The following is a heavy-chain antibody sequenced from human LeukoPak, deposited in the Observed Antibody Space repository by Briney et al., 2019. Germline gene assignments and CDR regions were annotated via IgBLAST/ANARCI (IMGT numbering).Heavy chain of an antibody. V-gene: IGHV4-31*11. CDR2: IYYSGST. CDR1: GGSFSAYY. CDR3: ARENVQYSSSWHFDY. Sequence: SETLSLTCAVYGGSFSAYYWSWIRQHPGKGLEWIGYIYYSGSTYYNPSLKSRVTISVDTSKNQFSLKLSSVTAADTAVYYCARENVQYSSSWHFDYWGQGTLVTVSS. D-gene: IGHD6-13*01. J-gene: IGHJ4*02.